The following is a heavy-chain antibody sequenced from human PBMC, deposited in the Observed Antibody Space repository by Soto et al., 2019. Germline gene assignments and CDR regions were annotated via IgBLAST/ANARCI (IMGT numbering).Heavy chain of an antibody. CDR2: IYYSGST. Sequence: SETLSLTCTVSGDSISSYYWSWIRQPPGKGLEWIGYIYYSGSTNYNPPLKSRVTISVDTSKNQFSLKLSSVTAADTAVYFCGRHKVPCSWSYFDYWGLGTLLTVSS. CDR1: GDSISSYY. CDR3: GRHKVPCSWSYFDY. J-gene: IGHJ4*02. V-gene: IGHV4-59*08. D-gene: IGHD6-13*01.